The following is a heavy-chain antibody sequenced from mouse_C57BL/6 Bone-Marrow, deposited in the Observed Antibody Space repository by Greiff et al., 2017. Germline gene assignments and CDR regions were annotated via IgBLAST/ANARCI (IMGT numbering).Heavy chain of an antibody. CDR1: GYPFTSYW. D-gene: IGHD1-1*01. CDR3: ARGLFYYGSSLPY. J-gene: IGHJ2*01. V-gene: IGHV1-64*01. Sequence: VQLQQPGAELVKPGASVKLSCKASGYPFTSYWMHWVKQRPGQGLGWIGMIHPNSGSTNYNEKFKSKAPLTVDKSSSTAYMQLSSLTSEDSAVYYCARGLFYYGSSLPYWGQGTTLTVSS. CDR2: IHPNSGST.